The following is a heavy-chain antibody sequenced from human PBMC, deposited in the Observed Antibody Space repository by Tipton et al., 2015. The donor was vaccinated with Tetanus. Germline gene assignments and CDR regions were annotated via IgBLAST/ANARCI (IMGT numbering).Heavy chain of an antibody. Sequence: QLVQSGAGVKKPGSSMRLSCKASGNTFSSSTLSWVRQAPGHGLEWMGMIVPLFGSDYYAQKFQDRVTITADKSASTAYPDLRSRKSDDTAVYYCATVGAGLRRREGPLDSWGQGTMVTVSS. CDR2: IVPLFGSD. CDR1: GNTFSSST. V-gene: IGHV1-69*06. D-gene: IGHD1-1*01. J-gene: IGHJ3*02. CDR3: ATVGAGLRRREGPLDS.